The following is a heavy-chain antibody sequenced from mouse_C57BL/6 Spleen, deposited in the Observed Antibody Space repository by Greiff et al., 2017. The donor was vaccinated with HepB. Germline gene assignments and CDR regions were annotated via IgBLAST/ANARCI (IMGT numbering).Heavy chain of an antibody. D-gene: IGHD1-1*01. CDR2: IDPSDSYT. Sequence: QVQLKQPGAELVMPGASVKLSCKASGYTFTSYWMHWVKQRPGQGLEWIGEIDPSDSYTNYNQKFKGKSTLTVDKSSSTAYMQLSSLTSEDSAVYYCARGDYSSRYYFDYWGQGTTLTVSS. CDR1: GYTFTSYW. V-gene: IGHV1-69*01. CDR3: ARGDYSSRYYFDY. J-gene: IGHJ2*01.